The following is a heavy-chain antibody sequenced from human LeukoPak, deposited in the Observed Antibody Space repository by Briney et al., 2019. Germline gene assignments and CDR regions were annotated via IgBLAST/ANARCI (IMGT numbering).Heavy chain of an antibody. J-gene: IGHJ4*02. CDR3: ARGGHYYASGSYLAY. D-gene: IGHD3-10*01. V-gene: IGHV4-59*01. Sequence: SETLSLTCTVSGXSISSDNGSWIRQPPGKGQEYIGCIYHSGSTNYNPSLNSRVTISIDTSKNHFSLKLNSVTAADTAVYYCARGGHYYASGSYLAYWGQGTLVTVSS. CDR1: GXSISSDN. CDR2: IYHSGST.